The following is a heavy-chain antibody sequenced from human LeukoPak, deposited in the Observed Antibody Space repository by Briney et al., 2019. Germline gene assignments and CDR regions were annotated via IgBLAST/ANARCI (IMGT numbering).Heavy chain of an antibody. V-gene: IGHV3-30*18. CDR1: GFTFSNAW. CDR2: ISYDGNTE. D-gene: IGHD1-1*01. Sequence: GGSLRLSCAASGFTFSNAWMSWVRQAPGKGLKWVAFISYDGNTEYNADSVKGRFTISRDNSKNTLYLQMNSLRAEDTAVYYCAKGPGLEPFDYWGQGTLVTVSS. J-gene: IGHJ4*02. CDR3: AKGPGLEPFDY.